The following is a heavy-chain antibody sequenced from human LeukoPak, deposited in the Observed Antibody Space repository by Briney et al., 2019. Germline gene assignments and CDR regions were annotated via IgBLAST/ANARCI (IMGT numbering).Heavy chain of an antibody. J-gene: IGHJ6*03. CDR2: IIPIFGTA. D-gene: IGHD6-13*01. Sequence: GASVKVSCKASGGTFSSYAISWVRQAPGQGLEWMGGIIPIFGTANYAQKFQGRVTITTDESTSTAYMGLSSLRSEDTAVYYCARDTVGQQLTKGYYYYMDVWGKGTTVTVSS. CDR1: GGTFSSYA. CDR3: ARDTVGQQLTKGYYYYMDV. V-gene: IGHV1-69*05.